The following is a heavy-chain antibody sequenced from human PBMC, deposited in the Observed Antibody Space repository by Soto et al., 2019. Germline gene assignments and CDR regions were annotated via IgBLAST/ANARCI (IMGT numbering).Heavy chain of an antibody. CDR2: ISYDGSNK. J-gene: IGHJ4*02. CDR1: GFTFSSYA. Sequence: PGGSLRLSCAASGFTFSSYAMHWVRQAPGKGLEWVAVISYDGSNKYYADSVKGRFTISRDNSKNTLYLQMNSLRAEDTAVYYCAAIRVVAAAVDYWGQGTLVTVSS. D-gene: IGHD2-15*01. CDR3: AAIRVVAAAVDY. V-gene: IGHV3-30-3*01.